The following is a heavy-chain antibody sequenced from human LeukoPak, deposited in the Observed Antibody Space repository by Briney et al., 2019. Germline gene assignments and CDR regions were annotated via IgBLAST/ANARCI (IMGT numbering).Heavy chain of an antibody. J-gene: IGHJ4*02. CDR3: AKDLSSKLPIAVAGTAFDY. Sequence: GGSLRLSCAASGFSVSSNYVSWVRQAPGKGLEWVSVIYSGGTTYYADSIKGRFTISRDNSKNTLYLQMNSLRAEDTAVYYCAKDLSSKLPIAVAGTAFDYWGQGTLVTVSS. CDR2: IYSGGTT. V-gene: IGHV3-53*05. D-gene: IGHD6-19*01. CDR1: GFSVSSNY.